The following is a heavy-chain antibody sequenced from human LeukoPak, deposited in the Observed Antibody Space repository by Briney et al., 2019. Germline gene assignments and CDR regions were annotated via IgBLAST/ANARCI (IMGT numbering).Heavy chain of an antibody. CDR2: ISYDGSNK. D-gene: IGHD1-20*01. J-gene: IGHJ4*02. CDR1: GFTFSSYA. CDR3: ARDNWNDGRLG. V-gene: IGHV3-30-3*01. Sequence: PGGSLRLSCAASGFTFSSYAMHWVRQAPGKGLEWVAVISYDGSNKYYADSVKGRFTISRDNSKNTLYLQMNSLRAEDTAVYYCARDNWNDGRLGWGQGTLVTVSS.